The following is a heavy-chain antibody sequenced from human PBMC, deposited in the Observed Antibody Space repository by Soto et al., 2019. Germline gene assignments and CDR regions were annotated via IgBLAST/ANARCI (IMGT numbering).Heavy chain of an antibody. CDR2: ISTYNGNT. D-gene: IGHD1-20*01. Sequence: QDQLVQSGAEVKKPGASVKVSCKASGYIFTSYGINWVRQAPGQGLEWMGWISTYNGNTNYAQKLQGRVTMTTDTSTRTAYVELRSLRSDATAVYYCAGDASVITPGYFHPWGQGTLVTVSS. J-gene: IGHJ1*01. V-gene: IGHV1-18*01. CDR1: GYIFTSYG. CDR3: AGDASVITPGYFHP.